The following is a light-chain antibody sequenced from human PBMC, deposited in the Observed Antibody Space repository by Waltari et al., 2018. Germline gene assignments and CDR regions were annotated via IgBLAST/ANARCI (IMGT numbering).Light chain of an antibody. CDR2: WAS. J-gene: IGKJ1*01. V-gene: IGKV4-1*01. CDR1: QSVLYSSNNKNY. CDR3: QQSYSTWT. Sequence: DIVMTQSPDSLAVSLGERATINCKSSQSVLYSSNNKNYLAWYQQKPGQPPKLLFYWASTRESGVPDRFSGSGSGTDFTLTISSLQAEDVAIYYCQQSYSTWTFGQGTKVEIK.